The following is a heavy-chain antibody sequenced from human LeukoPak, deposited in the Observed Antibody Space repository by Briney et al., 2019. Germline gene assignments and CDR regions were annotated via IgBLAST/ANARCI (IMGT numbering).Heavy chain of an antibody. Sequence: GGSLRLSCAASGFTFSSYSMNWVRQAPGKGLEWVSYISSSSSTIYYADSVKGRFTISRDNSKNTLYLQMNSLRAEDTAVYYCAKDGTGIAARPFQDAFDIWGQGTMVTVSS. CDR2: ISSSSSTI. J-gene: IGHJ3*02. CDR1: GFTFSSYS. CDR3: AKDGTGIAARPFQDAFDI. D-gene: IGHD6-6*01. V-gene: IGHV3-48*01.